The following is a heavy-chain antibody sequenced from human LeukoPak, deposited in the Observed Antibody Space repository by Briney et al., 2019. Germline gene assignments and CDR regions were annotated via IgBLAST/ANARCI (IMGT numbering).Heavy chain of an antibody. V-gene: IGHV3-23*01. Sequence: PGGSLRLSCAASGFIFSNHAMMWVRQAPGKGLEWVSSVTGSGGGTFYADSVKGRFTISRDNSQNTLYLQMNSLGAEDTAVYYCAKGAESALVDWFDPWGQGTLVTVSS. CDR3: AKGAESALVDWFDP. D-gene: IGHD1-14*01. CDR2: VTGSGGGT. J-gene: IGHJ5*02. CDR1: GFIFSNHA.